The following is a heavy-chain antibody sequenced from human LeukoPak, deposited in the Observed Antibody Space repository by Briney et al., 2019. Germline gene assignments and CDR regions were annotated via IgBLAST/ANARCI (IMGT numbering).Heavy chain of an antibody. D-gene: IGHD3-10*01. V-gene: IGHV3-66*02. CDR2: IYSGGTT. CDR3: ARDGYYYGSGSFPDV. Sequence: GGSLRLSCAASGFTVSSNYMSWVRQAPGKGLEWVSVIYSGGTTYYADSVKGRFTISRDNSKNTLYLQMNSLRAEDTAVYYCARDGYYYGSGSFPDVWGKGTTVTASS. J-gene: IGHJ6*04. CDR1: GFTVSSNY.